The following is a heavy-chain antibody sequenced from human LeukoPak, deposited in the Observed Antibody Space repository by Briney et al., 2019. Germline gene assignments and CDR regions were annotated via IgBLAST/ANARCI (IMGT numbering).Heavy chain of an antibody. D-gene: IGHD6-13*01. CDR2: MNPNSGNT. V-gene: IGHV1-8*02. CDR1: GYTFTSYD. J-gene: IGHJ5*02. CDR3: ARGPPNYSSRWSMGGNWFDP. Sequence: ASVKVSCKASGYTFTSYDINWVRQATGQGLEWMGWMNPNSGNTGYAQKFQGRVTMTRNTSISTAYMELSSLRSEDTAVYYCARGPPNYSSRWSMGGNWFDPWGQGTLVTVSS.